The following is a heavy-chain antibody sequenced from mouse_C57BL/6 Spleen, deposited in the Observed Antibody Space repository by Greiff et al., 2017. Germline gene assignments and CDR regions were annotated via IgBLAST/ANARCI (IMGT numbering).Heavy chain of an antibody. CDR1: GYTFTSYG. J-gene: IGHJ4*01. CDR3: ARSSDGYYYAMDY. CDR2: IYPRSGNT. D-gene: IGHD2-3*01. Sequence: VQLQESGAELARPGASVKLSCKASGYTFTSYGISWVKQRPGQGLEWIGEIYPRSGNTYYNEKFKGKATLTADTSSITAYMELRSLTSEDSAVYFCARSSDGYYYAMDYWGQGTSVTVSS. V-gene: IGHV1-81*01.